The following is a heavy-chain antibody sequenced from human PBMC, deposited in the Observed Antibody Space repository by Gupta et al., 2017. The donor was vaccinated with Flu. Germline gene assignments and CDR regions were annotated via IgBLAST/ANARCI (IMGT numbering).Heavy chain of an antibody. V-gene: IGHV5-51*01. CDR3: VRHEYDSSGYFCSGAFDI. CDR2: IYPGDYDT. CDR1: GYRFTSYW. D-gene: IGHD3-22*01. Sequence: EVQLVQSGAEVNKPGESLKISCKVYGYRFTSYWTGWVRQLLGKGLEWMGFIYPGDYDTRSSPSFQGQVTISADKSISTAYLQWSSLKASDTAMYYCVRHEYDSSGYFCSGAFDIWCQVTMVTISS. J-gene: IGHJ3*02.